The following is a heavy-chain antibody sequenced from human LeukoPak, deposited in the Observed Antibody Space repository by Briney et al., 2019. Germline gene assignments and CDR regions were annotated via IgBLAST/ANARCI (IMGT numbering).Heavy chain of an antibody. CDR1: GGSISSYY. D-gene: IGHD3-10*01. V-gene: IGHV4-59*01. CDR3: ASLYYYGSGSGLGY. CDR2: ISYSGST. J-gene: IGHJ4*02. Sequence: PSETLSLTCTVSGGSISSYYWSWIRQPPGKGLEWIGYISYSGSTNYNPSLKSRVTISVDTSKNQFSLKLSSVTAADTAAYYCASLYYYGSGSGLGYWGQGTLVTVSS.